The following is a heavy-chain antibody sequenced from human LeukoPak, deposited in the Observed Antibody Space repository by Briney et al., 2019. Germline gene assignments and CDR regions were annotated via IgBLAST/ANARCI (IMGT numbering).Heavy chain of an antibody. CDR1: GGSISSGSYY. Sequence: SETLSLTCTVSGGSISSGSYYWSWVRQPAGKGLEWIGYIYYSGSTNYNPSLKSRVTISVDTSKNQFSLKLSSVTAADTAVYYCARMYYDILTGYPNDAFDIWGQGTMVTVSS. J-gene: IGHJ3*02. CDR2: IYYSGST. D-gene: IGHD3-9*01. V-gene: IGHV4-61*10. CDR3: ARMYYDILTGYPNDAFDI.